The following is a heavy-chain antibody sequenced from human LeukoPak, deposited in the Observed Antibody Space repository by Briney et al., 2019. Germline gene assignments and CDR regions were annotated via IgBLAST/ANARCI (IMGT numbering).Heavy chain of an antibody. V-gene: IGHV4-61*02. CDR2: IYTSGST. J-gene: IGHJ4*02. D-gene: IGHD3-22*01. CDR3: ARTYYYDSSGYYSHGY. Sequence: SETLSLTCTVSGGSISSGSYYWSWIRQPAGKGLEWIGRIYTSGSTNYNPSLKSRVTMSVDTSKNQFSLKLSSVTAAGTAVYYCARTYYYDSSGYYSHGYWGQGTLVTVSS. CDR1: GGSISSGSYY.